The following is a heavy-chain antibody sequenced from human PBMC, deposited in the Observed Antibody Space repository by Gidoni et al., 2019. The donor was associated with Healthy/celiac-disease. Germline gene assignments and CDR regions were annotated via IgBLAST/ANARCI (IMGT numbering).Heavy chain of an antibody. CDR2: IIPIFGTA. CDR1: GGTFSSYA. D-gene: IGHD6-13*01. Sequence: QVQLVQSGAEVKKPGSSVKVSCKASGGTFSSYAISWVRQAPGQGLEWMGGIIPIFGTANYAQKFQGRVTITADKSTSTAYMELSSLRSEDTAVYYCAREFFPSLAAAGAFDIWGQGTMVTVSS. CDR3: AREFFPSLAAAGAFDI. V-gene: IGHV1-69*06. J-gene: IGHJ3*02.